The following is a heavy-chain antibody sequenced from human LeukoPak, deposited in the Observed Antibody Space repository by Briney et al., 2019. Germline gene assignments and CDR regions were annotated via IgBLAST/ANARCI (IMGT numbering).Heavy chain of an antibody. CDR2: ISAYNGNT. Sequence: ASVKVSCKASGYTFTSYGISWVRQAPGQGLEWMGWISAYNGNTNYAQKLQGRVTMTTDTSTSTAYMELRSLRSEDTAVYYCARDRKGTPYYYYYMDVWGKGTTVTVSS. J-gene: IGHJ6*03. V-gene: IGHV1-18*01. CDR1: GYTFTSYG. CDR3: ARDRKGTPYYYYYMDV. D-gene: IGHD1-1*01.